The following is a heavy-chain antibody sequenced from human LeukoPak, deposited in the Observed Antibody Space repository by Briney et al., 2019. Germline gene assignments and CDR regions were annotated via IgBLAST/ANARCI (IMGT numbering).Heavy chain of an antibody. V-gene: IGHV7-4-1*02. D-gene: IGHD2-15*01. CDR2: ISTSTGNP. Sequence: ASVKVSCKASGYSFTYYPLNWVRQAPGQGLEWMGWISTSTGNPTYARGFTGRFVFSLDTSVSTAYLQISNLKADDTAVYYCARGSGGLIEDFWGQGTLVTVSS. CDR1: GYSFTYYP. J-gene: IGHJ4*02. CDR3: ARGSGGLIEDF.